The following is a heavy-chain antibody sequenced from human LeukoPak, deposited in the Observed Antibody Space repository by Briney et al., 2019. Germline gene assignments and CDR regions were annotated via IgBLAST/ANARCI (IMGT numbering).Heavy chain of an antibody. J-gene: IGHJ4*02. Sequence: ASVKVSCKASGYIFTNHAMHWVRQAPGQRLEWMGWINPTNGNTKFAQRFQDRVTLSRDTSANTAYMDLRSLTSEDTAVCYCARGLPGNWAVGDYWGQGTLVTVSS. CDR1: GYIFTNHA. CDR2: INPTNGNT. D-gene: IGHD3-10*01. CDR3: ARGLPGNWAVGDY. V-gene: IGHV1-3*01.